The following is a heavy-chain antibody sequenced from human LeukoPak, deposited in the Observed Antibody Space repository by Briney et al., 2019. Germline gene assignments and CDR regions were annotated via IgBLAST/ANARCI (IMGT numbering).Heavy chain of an antibody. CDR3: AKDLPRLPRDGWTDGVGGDY. Sequence: GGSLRLSCAASGFTFSSYAMSWVRQAPGKGLEWVSAISGSGGSTYYADSVKGRFPISRDNSKHTLYLQMNSLRAEDTAVYYCAKDLPRLPRDGWTDGVGGDYWGQGTLVTVSS. V-gene: IGHV3-23*01. CDR1: GFTFSSYA. J-gene: IGHJ4*02. D-gene: IGHD3-3*01. CDR2: ISGSGGST.